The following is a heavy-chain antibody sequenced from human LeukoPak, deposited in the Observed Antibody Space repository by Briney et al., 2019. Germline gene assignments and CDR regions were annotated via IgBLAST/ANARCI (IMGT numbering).Heavy chain of an antibody. CDR3: ARLARPSSGWSIFDY. CDR2: IYYSGST. J-gene: IGHJ4*02. V-gene: IGHV4-59*08. CDR1: GGSISPFY. D-gene: IGHD6-19*01. Sequence: SETLSLTCTVSGGSISPFYWSWIRQPPGKGLEWTAYIYYSGSTAYNPSLKSRVAISVDTSNNQVSLKLSSVTAADTAVYFCARLARPSSGWSIFDYWGQGALVTVSS.